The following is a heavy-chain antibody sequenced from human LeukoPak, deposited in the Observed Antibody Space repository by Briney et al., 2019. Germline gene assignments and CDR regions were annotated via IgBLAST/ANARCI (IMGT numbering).Heavy chain of an antibody. V-gene: IGHV5-51*01. Sequence: GESLKISCKGSGYSFTNYWIGWVRPMPGKGLEWMGIIYPGDSDTRYSPSFQGQVTISADKSISTAYLQWSSLKASDTAMYYCARHDRSNRPTRNYYYYYGMDVWGQGTTVTVSS. J-gene: IGHJ6*02. CDR2: IYPGDSDT. CDR1: GYSFTNYW. CDR3: ARHDRSNRPTRNYYYYYGMDV. D-gene: IGHD1-14*01.